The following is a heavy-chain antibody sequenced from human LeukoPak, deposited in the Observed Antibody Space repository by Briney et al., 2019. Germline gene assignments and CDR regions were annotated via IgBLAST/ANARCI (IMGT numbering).Heavy chain of an antibody. CDR2: ISAYNGNT. CDR1: GYTFTSYA. D-gene: IGHD3-22*01. Sequence: GASVKVSCKASGYTFTSYAISWVRQAPGQGLEWMGWISAYNGNTNYAQKLQGRVTMTTDTSTSTAYMELRSLRSDDTAVYYCARDTYYDSSGYYVPFFDYWGQGKPVTVSS. CDR3: ARDTYYDSSGYYVPFFDY. J-gene: IGHJ4*02. V-gene: IGHV1-18*01.